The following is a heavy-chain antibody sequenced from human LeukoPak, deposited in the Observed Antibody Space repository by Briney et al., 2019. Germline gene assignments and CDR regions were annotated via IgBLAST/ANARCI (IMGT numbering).Heavy chain of an antibody. CDR1: GDSISSSSSY. J-gene: IGHJ6*03. CDR3: ARGSSIHVLLYHYYYMDV. Sequence: PSETLSLTCTVSGDSISSSSSYWGWIRQPPGEGLEWIGSIYYSGSTYYNASLKSRVTISVDTSKNQFSLRLNSVTADDTAVYYCARGSSIHVLLYHYYYMDVWGKETTVAVSS. D-gene: IGHD2-2*01. CDR2: IYYSGST. V-gene: IGHV4-39*07.